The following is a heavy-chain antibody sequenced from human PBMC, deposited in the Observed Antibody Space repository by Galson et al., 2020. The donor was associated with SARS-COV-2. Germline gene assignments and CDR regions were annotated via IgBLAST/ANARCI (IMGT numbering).Heavy chain of an antibody. CDR2: IKQDGSEK. CDR3: ASAGMSLGGDYGMDV. J-gene: IGHJ6*02. D-gene: IGHD6-13*01. CDR1: GFTFSSYW. Sequence: SCAASGFTFSSYWMSWVRQAPGKGLEWVANIKQDGSEKYYVDSVMGRFTISRDNAKNSLYLQMNSLRAEDTAVYYCASAGMSLGGDYGMDVWGQGTTVTVSS. V-gene: IGHV3-7*01.